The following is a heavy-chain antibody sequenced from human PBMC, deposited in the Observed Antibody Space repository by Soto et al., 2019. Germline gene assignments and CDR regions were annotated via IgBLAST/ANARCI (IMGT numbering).Heavy chain of an antibody. CDR1: GFTFSSYG. D-gene: IGHD3-16*01. CDR3: ARDSFEFSAGFFDY. J-gene: IGHJ4*02. Sequence: GGSLRLSCAASGFTFSSYGMHWVRQAPGKGLEWVAVIWYVGSNKYYADSVKGRFTISRDNSKNTLYLQMNSLRAEDTAVYYCARDSFEFSAGFFDYWGQGTLVTVSS. CDR2: IWYVGSNK. V-gene: IGHV3-33*01.